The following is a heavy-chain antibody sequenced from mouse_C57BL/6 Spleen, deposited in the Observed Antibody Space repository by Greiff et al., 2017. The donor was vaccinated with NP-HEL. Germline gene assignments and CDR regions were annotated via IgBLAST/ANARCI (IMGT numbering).Heavy chain of an antibody. CDR2: ISNGGGST. V-gene: IGHV5-12*01. CDR1: GFTFSDYY. J-gene: IGHJ3*01. D-gene: IGHD2-4*01. Sequence: EVKLMESGGGLVQPGGSLKLSCAASGFTFSDYYMYWVRQTPEKRLEWVAYISNGGGSTYYPDTVKGRFTISRDNAKNTLYLQMSRLKSEDTAMYYCARHGDYDAYWGQGTLVTVSA. CDR3: ARHGDYDAY.